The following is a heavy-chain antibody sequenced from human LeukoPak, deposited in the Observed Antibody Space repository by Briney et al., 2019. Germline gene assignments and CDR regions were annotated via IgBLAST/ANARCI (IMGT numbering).Heavy chain of an antibody. D-gene: IGHD2-15*01. CDR2: ISGSGGNT. J-gene: IGHJ4*02. CDR3: VEGETEGGGLAHAY. Sequence: PGGSLRLSCAASGFTFPNFAMSRVRQAPGKGLEWVSAISGSGGNTYYADAVKGRFTISRDNSKNTVYLQMNSLSAEDTAEYYCVEGETEGGGLAHAYWGQGTLVTVSS. CDR1: GFTFPNFA. V-gene: IGHV3-23*01.